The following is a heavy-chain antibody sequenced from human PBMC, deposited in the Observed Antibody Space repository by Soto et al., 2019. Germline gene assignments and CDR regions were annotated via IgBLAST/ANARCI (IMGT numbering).Heavy chain of an antibody. Sequence: PSETLSLTCAVSGGSISSSNWWSWVRQPPGKGLEWIGEIYHSGSTNYNPSLKSRVTISVDKSKNQFSLKLSSVTAADTAVYYCARALGQFYYYYGMDVWGQGTTVTVSS. CDR1: GGSISSSNW. CDR3: ARALGQFYYYYGMDV. V-gene: IGHV4-4*02. CDR2: IYHSGST. J-gene: IGHJ6*02. D-gene: IGHD3-16*02.